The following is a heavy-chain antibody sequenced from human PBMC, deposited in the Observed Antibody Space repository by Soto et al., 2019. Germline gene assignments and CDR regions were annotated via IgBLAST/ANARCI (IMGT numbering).Heavy chain of an antibody. CDR2: ISGRGAST. CDR3: VRGGRGDRFGELWAPEDVFDI. D-gene: IGHD3-10*01. J-gene: IGHJ3*02. CDR1: GFTFNNFA. Sequence: EVQLMESGGGLEQPGGSLRLSCLASGFTFNNFAMNWVRQAPGKGLEWVSAISGRGASTYYADSVRGRFTISRDNSKNTWFLQMNGLRGEDTAVYHCVRGGRGDRFGELWAPEDVFDIWGPGTMVTVSS. V-gene: IGHV3-23*01.